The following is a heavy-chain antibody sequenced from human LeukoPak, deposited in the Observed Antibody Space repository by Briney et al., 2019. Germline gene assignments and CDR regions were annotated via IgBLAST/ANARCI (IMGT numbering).Heavy chain of an antibody. CDR2: ISGSGGST. D-gene: IGHD1-1*01. CDR1: GFTFSSYA. CDR3: AKDLTGTTSSYDY. J-gene: IGHJ4*02. Sequence: GGSLRLSXAASGFTFSSYAMSWVRQAPGKGLEWVSTISGSGGSTYYADSVKGRFTISRDNSKNTLYLQMNSLRAEDTAVYYCAKDLTGTTSSYDYWGQGTLVTVSS. V-gene: IGHV3-23*01.